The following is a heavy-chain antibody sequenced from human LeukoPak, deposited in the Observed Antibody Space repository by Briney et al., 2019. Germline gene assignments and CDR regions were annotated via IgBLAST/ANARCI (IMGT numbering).Heavy chain of an antibody. CDR2: ISSSSSYI. CDR3: ARDSVLYCTNGVCPFDY. D-gene: IGHD2-8*01. CDR1: GFTFSSYS. Sequence: GGSLRLSCAASGFTFSSYSMIWVRQAPGKGLEWVSSISSSSSYIYYADSVKGRFTISRDNAKNSLYLQMNSLRAEDTAVYYCARDSVLYCTNGVCPFDYWGQGTLVTVSS. J-gene: IGHJ4*02. V-gene: IGHV3-21*01.